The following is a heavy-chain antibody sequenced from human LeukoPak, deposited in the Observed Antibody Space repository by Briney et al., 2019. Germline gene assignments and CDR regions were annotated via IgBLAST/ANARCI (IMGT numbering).Heavy chain of an antibody. Sequence: PSETLSLTCAVSGVTFSSTNWWSWVRQPPGKGLEWIGEISQSGNTNYNPYLKSRVTILIDKSNNQFSLQLSSVTAADTAVYHCARGPPGYVDDWGRGTLVTVSS. CDR2: ISQSGNT. J-gene: IGHJ4*02. CDR3: ARGPPGYVDD. CDR1: GVTFSSTNW. D-gene: IGHD3-10*01. V-gene: IGHV4-4*02.